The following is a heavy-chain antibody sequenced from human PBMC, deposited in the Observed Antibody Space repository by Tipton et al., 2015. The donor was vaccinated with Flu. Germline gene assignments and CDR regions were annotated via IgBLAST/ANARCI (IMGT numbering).Heavy chain of an antibody. CDR2: IYTSGST. V-gene: IGHV4-38-2*01. CDR3: ARNGFDI. J-gene: IGHJ3*02. Sequence: TLSLTCSVSGDSIGSRYFWAWIRQPPGRGLEWIGRIYTSGSTDYNPSLKRRVTISVDTSKNQFSLKLSSVTAADTAVYYCARNGFDIWGPGTMVTVSS. CDR1: GDSIGSRYF.